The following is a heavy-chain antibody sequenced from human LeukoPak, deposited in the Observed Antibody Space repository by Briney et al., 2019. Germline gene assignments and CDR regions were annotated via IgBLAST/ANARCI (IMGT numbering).Heavy chain of an antibody. CDR2: ISYDGSNK. V-gene: IGHV3-30*04. CDR1: GFTFSSYA. D-gene: IGHD5-24*01. J-gene: IGHJ4*02. CDR3: ARREKSRDGYNYNY. Sequence: GRSLRLSCAASGFTFSSYAMHWVRQAPGKGLEWVAVISYDGSNKYYADSVKGRFTISRDNSKNTLYLQMNSLRAEDTAVYYCARREKSRDGYNYNYWGQGTLVTVSS.